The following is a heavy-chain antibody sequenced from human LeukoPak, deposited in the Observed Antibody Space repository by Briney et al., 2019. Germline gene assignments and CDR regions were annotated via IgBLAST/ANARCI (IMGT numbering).Heavy chain of an antibody. Sequence: GGSLRLSCAASGFTFSSYAMSWVRQAPGKGLEWVSAISGSGGSTYYADSVKGRFTISRDNSKNTLYLQMNSLSAEDTAVYYCAKAPPTNYDILTGYYDRVYYYMDVWGKGTTVTVSS. CDR1: GFTFSSYA. V-gene: IGHV3-23*01. CDR2: ISGSGGST. CDR3: AKAPPTNYDILTGYYDRVYYYMDV. J-gene: IGHJ6*03. D-gene: IGHD3-9*01.